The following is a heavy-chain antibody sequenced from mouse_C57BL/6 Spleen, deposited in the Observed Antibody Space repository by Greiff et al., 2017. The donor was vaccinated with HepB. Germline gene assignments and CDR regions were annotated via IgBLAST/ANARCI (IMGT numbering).Heavy chain of an antibody. CDR1: GFTFSDYY. Sequence: EVKLQESGGGLVQPGGSLKLSCAASGFTFSDYYMYWVRQTPEKRLEWVAYISNGGGSTYYTDTVKGRFTISRDNAKNTLYLQLSRLTSEDTAMYYCARRRDGVFAYWGQGTLVTVSA. CDR3: ARRRDGVFAY. D-gene: IGHD3-3*01. V-gene: IGHV5-12*01. J-gene: IGHJ3*01. CDR2: ISNGGGST.